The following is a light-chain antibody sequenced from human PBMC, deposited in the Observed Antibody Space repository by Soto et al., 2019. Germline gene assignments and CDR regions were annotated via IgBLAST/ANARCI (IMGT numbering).Light chain of an antibody. CDR3: QQYYSYPWT. CDR1: QSINNR. CDR2: DAS. J-gene: IGKJ1*01. Sequence: DIQMTQSPFTLSASVGDRVTITCRASQSINNRLAWHQQKPGKAPTVLICDASTLKSGVPSRFSGSGSWTEFTLTISSLQPDDFATYYCQQYYSYPWTFAQGTKVE. V-gene: IGKV1-5*01.